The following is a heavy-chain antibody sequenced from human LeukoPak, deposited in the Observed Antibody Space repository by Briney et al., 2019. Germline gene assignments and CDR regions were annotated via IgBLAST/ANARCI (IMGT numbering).Heavy chain of an antibody. CDR3: ARESDSSEGYFDY. Sequence: GGSLRLSCAASGFTCSSYEMNWVRQAPGKGLEWVSYISSSGSTIYYADSVKGRFTISRDNAKNSLYLQMNSLRAEDTAVYYCARESDSSEGYFDYWGQGTLVTVSS. J-gene: IGHJ4*02. CDR1: GFTCSSYE. V-gene: IGHV3-48*03. D-gene: IGHD3-22*01. CDR2: ISSSGSTI.